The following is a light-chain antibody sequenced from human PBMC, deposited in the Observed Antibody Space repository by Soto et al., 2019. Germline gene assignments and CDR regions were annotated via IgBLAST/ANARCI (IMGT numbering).Light chain of an antibody. Sequence: QSVLTQPPSASGTPRQRVTISCSGSSSNIGSNSVSWYQQLPGTAPKLLIYYDNQRPSGVPDRFSGSKSGTSASLAITGLQAEDEADYYCQSYDSSLSAYVFGTGTKVTVL. J-gene: IGLJ1*01. CDR3: QSYDSSLSAYV. V-gene: IGLV1-44*01. CDR1: SSNIGSNS. CDR2: YDN.